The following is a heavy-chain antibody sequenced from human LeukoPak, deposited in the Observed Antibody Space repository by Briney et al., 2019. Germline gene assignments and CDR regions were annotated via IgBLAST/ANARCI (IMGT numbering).Heavy chain of an antibody. D-gene: IGHD3-3*01. V-gene: IGHV1-2*02. CDR3: ARDTYYDFWSGHYYYYYYMDV. CDR2: INPNSGGT. Sequence: ASVKVSCKASGYTFTGYYMHWVRQAPGQGLEWMGWINPNSGGTNYAQKFQGRVTMTRDTSISTAYMELNSLRAEDTAVYYCARDTYYDFWSGHYYYYYYMDVWGKGTTVTVSS. CDR1: GYTFTGYY. J-gene: IGHJ6*03.